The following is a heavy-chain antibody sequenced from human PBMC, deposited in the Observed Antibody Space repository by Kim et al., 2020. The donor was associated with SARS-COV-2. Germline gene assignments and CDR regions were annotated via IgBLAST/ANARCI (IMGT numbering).Heavy chain of an antibody. CDR1: GFIFSSHA. Sequence: GGSLRLSCAASGFIFSSHAMHWVRQAPGKGLEWVADISYDGSDKYYADSVKGRFTISRDNSKNTLYLQMNSLRAEDTAVYYCARGALGGEYFQHWGQGTLVTVSS. CDR2: ISYDGSDK. CDR3: ARGALGGEYFQH. J-gene: IGHJ1*01. V-gene: IGHV3-30*04. D-gene: IGHD1-26*01.